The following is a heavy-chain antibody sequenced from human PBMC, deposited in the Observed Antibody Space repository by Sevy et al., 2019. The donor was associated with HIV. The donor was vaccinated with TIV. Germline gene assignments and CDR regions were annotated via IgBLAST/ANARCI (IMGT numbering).Heavy chain of an antibody. CDR1: GFTFSSYV. D-gene: IGHD2-21*02. J-gene: IGHJ4*02. Sequence: GGSLRLSCAASGFTFSSYVMHWVRQAPGKGLEWVALIWYDGTIKYYADSVKGRFTISRDNSKDPLFLQMNSLTPEDTAVYYCARGGGYCGGDCYSIDYWGQGALVTVSS. V-gene: IGHV3-33*08. CDR3: ARGGGYCGGDCYSIDY. CDR2: IWYDGTIK.